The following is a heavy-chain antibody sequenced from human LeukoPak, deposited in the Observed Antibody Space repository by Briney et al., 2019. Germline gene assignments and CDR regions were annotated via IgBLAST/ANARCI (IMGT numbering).Heavy chain of an antibody. CDR1: GYTFSMYN. V-gene: IGHV1-18*04. CDR3: ARDWGVAVAVYREDAFDI. Sequence: ASVKVSCKASGYTFSMYNMHWVRQAPGQGLEWMGLISAYNGNTNYAQKLQGRVTMTTDTSTSTAYMELRSLRSDDTAVYYCARDWGVAVAVYREDAFDIWGQGTMVTVSP. D-gene: IGHD6-19*01. J-gene: IGHJ3*02. CDR2: ISAYNGNT.